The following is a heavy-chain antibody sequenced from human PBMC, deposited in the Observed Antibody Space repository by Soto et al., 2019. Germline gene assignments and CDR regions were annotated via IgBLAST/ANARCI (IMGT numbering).Heavy chain of an antibody. CDR3: AKDCSSTSCYFDY. Sequence: GGSLRLSCAASGFTSSSYAMSWVRQAPGKGLEWVSAISGSGGSTYYADSVKGRFTISRDNSKNTLYLQMNSLRAEDAAVYYCAKDCSSTSCYFDYWGQGTLVTVSS. D-gene: IGHD2-2*01. CDR1: GFTSSSYA. V-gene: IGHV3-23*01. CDR2: ISGSGGST. J-gene: IGHJ4*02.